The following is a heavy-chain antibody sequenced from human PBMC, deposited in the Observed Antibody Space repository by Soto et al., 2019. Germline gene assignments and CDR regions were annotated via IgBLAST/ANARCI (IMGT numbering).Heavy chain of an antibody. CDR2: IYPAYSDT. CDR1: GYSFTNYW. V-gene: IGHV5-51*01. J-gene: IGHJ5*02. D-gene: IGHD2-2*01. CDR3: ARHDVCSTPICHNWFDP. Sequence: GESLKISCKGSGYSFTNYWIGWVRQMPGKGLEWMGSIYPAYSDTRYSPSFQGQVTISADKSISTAYLQWSSLKASDTAMYYCARHDVCSTPICHNWFDPWGQGTLVTVSS.